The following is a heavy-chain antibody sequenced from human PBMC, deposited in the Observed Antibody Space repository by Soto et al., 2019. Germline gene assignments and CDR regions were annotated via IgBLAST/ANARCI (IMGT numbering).Heavy chain of an antibody. V-gene: IGHV3-21*01. CDR1: GFSFSNYA. CDR2: IGSSSTYI. Sequence: ESGGGLVKPGGSLRLSCAASGFSFSNYAMNWVRQAPGEGLEWVSSIGSSSTYIYYADSIQGRFTISRDNARNSLSLQLSSLRVEDTAVYYCARGYRGVPSQYEVNDAFDIWGQGTVVTVSS. D-gene: IGHD3-10*01. J-gene: IGHJ3*02. CDR3: ARGYRGVPSQYEVNDAFDI.